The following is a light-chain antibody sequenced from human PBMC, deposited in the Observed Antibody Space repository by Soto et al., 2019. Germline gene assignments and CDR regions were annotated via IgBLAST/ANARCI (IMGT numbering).Light chain of an antibody. Sequence: QSALTQPASVSGSPGQSITISCTGTSSDVGSYNLVSWYQQHPGKAPKLMIYVDSKRPSGVSNRFSGSKSGNTASLTISGLQAEDEADYYCCSYAGSSTLVFGGGTKLTVL. CDR1: SSDVGSYNL. CDR2: VDS. V-gene: IGLV2-23*01. J-gene: IGLJ2*01. CDR3: CSYAGSSTLV.